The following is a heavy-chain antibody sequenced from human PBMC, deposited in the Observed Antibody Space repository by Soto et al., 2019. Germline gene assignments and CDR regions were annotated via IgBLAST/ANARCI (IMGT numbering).Heavy chain of an antibody. Sequence: EVQLVESGGGLVQPGGSLKLSCAASGFTFSGSAMHWVRQASGKGLEWVGHIRSKANSYATAYGVSVKGKFTISRDDSRHTAYLLMKSLKTEDTAVYYSARGVYDFSSAHPKRLDYWCPGPVVTVSS. V-gene: IGHV3-73*02. J-gene: IGHJ4*02. CDR3: ARGVYDFSSAHPKRLDY. CDR1: GFTFSGSA. D-gene: IGHD3-3*01. CDR2: IRSKANSYAT.